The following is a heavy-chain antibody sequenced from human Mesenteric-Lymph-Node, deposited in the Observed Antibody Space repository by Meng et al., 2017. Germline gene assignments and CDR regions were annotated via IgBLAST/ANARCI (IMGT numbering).Heavy chain of an antibody. Sequence: ASVKVSCQASGYTFTNYYMHWLRQAPGQGLEWMGIINPSGGSTSYAQKFQGRVTMTRDTSTSTVYMELRSLRSEDTAVYYWAKRSTTVTTNWGAFDLWGQGTMVTVSS. D-gene: IGHD4-17*01. CDR3: AKRSTTVTTNWGAFDL. CDR1: GYTFTNYY. J-gene: IGHJ3*01. CDR2: INPSGGST. V-gene: IGHV1-46*01.